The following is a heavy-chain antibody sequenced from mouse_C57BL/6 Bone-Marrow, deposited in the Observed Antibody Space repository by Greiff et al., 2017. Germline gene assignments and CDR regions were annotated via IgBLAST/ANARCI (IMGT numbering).Heavy chain of an antibody. CDR3: ARYEAVVADFDY. CDR1: GYTFTSYW. V-gene: IGHV1-52*01. J-gene: IGHJ2*01. D-gene: IGHD1-1*01. CDR2: IDPSDSET. Sequence: VQLQQSGAELVRPGSSVKLSCKASGYTFTSYWMHWVKQRPIQGLEWIGNIDPSDSETHYNQKFKDKATLTVDKSSSTAYMQLSSLTSEDSAVYYCARYEAVVADFDYWGKGTTLTVSS.